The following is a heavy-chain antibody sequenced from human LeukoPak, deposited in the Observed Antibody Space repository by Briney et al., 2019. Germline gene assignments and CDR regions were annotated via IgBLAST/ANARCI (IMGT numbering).Heavy chain of an antibody. CDR2: INHSGYT. CDR1: GESSFSRYY. D-gene: IGHD3-22*01. J-gene: IGHJ4*02. V-gene: IGHV4-34*01. CDR3: SRQVVGNDY. Sequence: TLSLTCAVYGESSFSRYYWSWIRQTSGGALEWIGEINHSGYTNYNPSLKRRGTPSIDTSTNQFSLRLNSVPAADTAVYYCSRQVVGNDYWGQGPLVTVSS.